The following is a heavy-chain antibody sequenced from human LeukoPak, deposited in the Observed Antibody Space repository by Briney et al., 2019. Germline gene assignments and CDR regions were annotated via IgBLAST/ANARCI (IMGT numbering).Heavy chain of an antibody. CDR2: LNSGDNT. Sequence: GGSLRLSCAPSGFSVAQRYMTWVRQAPGKGLEWVSILNSGDNTWYADSVKGRFTIYGDVSKNTIYLQMNALSGGDTAVYYCARRGYCGSTTCVDHWGQGTLVTVFS. CDR3: ARRGYCGSTTCVDH. J-gene: IGHJ4*02. V-gene: IGHV3-66*01. CDR1: GFSVAQRY. D-gene: IGHD2-2*01.